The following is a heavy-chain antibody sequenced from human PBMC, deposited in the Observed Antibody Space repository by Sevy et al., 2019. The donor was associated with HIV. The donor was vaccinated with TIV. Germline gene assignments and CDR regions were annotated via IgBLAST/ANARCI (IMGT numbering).Heavy chain of an antibody. CDR3: ARDLPPSATTVAHFDY. J-gene: IGHJ4*02. V-gene: IGHV3-9*01. D-gene: IGHD4-17*01. Sequence: GGSLRLSCAASGFPFNDHAMHWVRQVPGKGLEWVSGISWNSRNIGYADSVKGRFTISRDNAKNSLYLQMNSLRAEDTAVYYCARDLPPSATTVAHFDYWGRGTLVTVSS. CDR2: ISWNSRNI. CDR1: GFPFNDHA.